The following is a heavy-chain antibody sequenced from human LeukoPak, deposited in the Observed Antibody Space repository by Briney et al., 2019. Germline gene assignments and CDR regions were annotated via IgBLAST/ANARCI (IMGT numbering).Heavy chain of an antibody. CDR3: ARMSCSGGSCHGYYYYGMDV. J-gene: IGHJ6*02. D-gene: IGHD2-15*01. CDR1: GGSISGYY. CDR2: IYYSGAT. Sequence: KPSETLSPTCTVSGGSISGYYWSWIRQPPGKGLEWIGSIYYSGATYYNPSLKGRLTISVDTSQTQFSLKLSSVTAADTAVYYCARMSCSGGSCHGYYYYGMDVWGQGTTVTVSS. V-gene: IGHV4-59*05.